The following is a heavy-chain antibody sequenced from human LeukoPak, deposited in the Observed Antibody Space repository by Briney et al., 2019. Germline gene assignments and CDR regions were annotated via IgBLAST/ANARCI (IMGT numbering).Heavy chain of an antibody. CDR1: GGSISSYY. J-gene: IGHJ3*02. D-gene: IGHD3-10*01. CDR2: IYYSGST. V-gene: IGHV4-59*01. Sequence: PSETLSLTCTVSGGSISSYYWSWIRQPPGKGLEWIGYIYYSGSTNYNPSLKSRVTISVDTSKNQFSLELSSVTAADTAVYYCARDIPYYYGSGSPGRAFDIWGQGTMVTVSS. CDR3: ARDIPYYYGSGSPGRAFDI.